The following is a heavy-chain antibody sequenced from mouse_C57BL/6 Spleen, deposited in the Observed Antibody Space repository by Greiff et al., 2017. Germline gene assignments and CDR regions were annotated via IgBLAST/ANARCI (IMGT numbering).Heavy chain of an antibody. Sequence: VQLQQSGPGLVKPSQSLSLTCSVTGYSITSGYYWNWIRQFPGNKLEWMGYISYDGSNNYNPSLKNRISITRDTSKNQFFLKLNSVTTEDTATYYCARDQGRYYGSSYNAMDYWGQGTSVTVSS. D-gene: IGHD1-1*01. V-gene: IGHV3-6*01. CDR3: ARDQGRYYGSSYNAMDY. CDR1: GYSITSGYY. J-gene: IGHJ4*01. CDR2: ISYDGSN.